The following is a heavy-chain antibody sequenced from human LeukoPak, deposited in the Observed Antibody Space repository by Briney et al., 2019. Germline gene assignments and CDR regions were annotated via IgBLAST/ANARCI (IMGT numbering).Heavy chain of an antibody. Sequence: GASVKVSCKASGYTFTSYAMHWVRQAPGQRLEWMGWINAGNGNTKYSQKFQGRVTITRDTSASTAYMELSSLRSEDTAVYYCARRVYSNSGSEVLAFDIWGQGTMVTVSS. V-gene: IGHV1-3*01. CDR1: GYTFTSYA. CDR3: ARRVYSNSGSEVLAFDI. J-gene: IGHJ3*02. CDR2: INAGNGNT. D-gene: IGHD4-11*01.